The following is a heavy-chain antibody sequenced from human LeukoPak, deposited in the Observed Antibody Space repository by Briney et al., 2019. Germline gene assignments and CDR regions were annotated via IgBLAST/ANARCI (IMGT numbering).Heavy chain of an antibody. CDR2: ISYDGSNK. D-gene: IGHD6-19*01. CDR3: ARDLYSSGWFP. CDR1: GFTFSSYA. Sequence: PGRSLRLSCAASGFTFSSYAMHWVRQAPGKGLEWVAVISYDGSNKYYADSVKGRFTISRDNSKNTLYLQMNSLRAEDTAVYYCARDLYSSGWFPWGQGTLVTVSS. V-gene: IGHV3-30-3*01. J-gene: IGHJ5*02.